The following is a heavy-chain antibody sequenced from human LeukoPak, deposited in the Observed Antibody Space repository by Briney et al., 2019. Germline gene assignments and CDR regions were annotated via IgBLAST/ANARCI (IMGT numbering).Heavy chain of an antibody. D-gene: IGHD2-15*01. CDR2: TYYRSKWYN. CDR1: GDSVPTNSAA. CDR3: ARAYRVVVVADPYYYYMDV. J-gene: IGHJ6*03. Sequence: SQTLSLTCAISGDSVPTNSAAWVWIRQSPSRGLEWLGRTYYRSKWYNDYAVSVKSRITINPDTSKNQFSLQLNSVTPEDTAVYYCARAYRVVVVADPYYYYMDVWGKGTTVTVSS. V-gene: IGHV6-1*01.